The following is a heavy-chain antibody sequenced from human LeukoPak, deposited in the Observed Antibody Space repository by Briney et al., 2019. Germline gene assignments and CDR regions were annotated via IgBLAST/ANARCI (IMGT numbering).Heavy chain of an antibody. CDR3: ARYRGFGELSLAY. Sequence: TGGSLRLSCAASGFTVSNNYINWVRQAPGKGLEWVSLIYSGGRTYYADSVKGRFTISRDNSKNTLYLQMNSLRAEDTAVYYCARYRGFGELSLAYWGQGTLVTVSS. J-gene: IGHJ4*02. D-gene: IGHD3-10*01. V-gene: IGHV3-53*01. CDR1: GFTVSNNY. CDR2: IYSGGRT.